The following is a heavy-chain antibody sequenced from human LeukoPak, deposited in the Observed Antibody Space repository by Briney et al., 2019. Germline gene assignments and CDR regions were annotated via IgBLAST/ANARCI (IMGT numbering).Heavy chain of an antibody. CDR2: LNGDGTTT. Sequence: GGSLRLSCAASGFSFGRYGMHWVRQAPGEGLVWVSRLNGDGTTTEYADSMKGRFTISRDNAKNTLYLQMSSLRADDTAVYYCTRGFWGWEVDYWGQGTLVTVSS. D-gene: IGHD3-3*01. V-gene: IGHV3-74*03. CDR3: TRGFWGWEVDY. CDR1: GFSFGRYG. J-gene: IGHJ4*02.